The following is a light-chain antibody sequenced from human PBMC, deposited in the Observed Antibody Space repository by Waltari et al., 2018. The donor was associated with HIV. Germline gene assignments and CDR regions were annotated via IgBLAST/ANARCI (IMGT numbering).Light chain of an antibody. V-gene: IGLV1-44*01. CDR1: SSNIGSYT. J-gene: IGLJ2*01. Sequence: SASGTPGQRVTISCSGSSSNIGSYTVNWYQQLPGTAPKLLIYANHQRPSGVPDRFSGSQSDTSASLAIGGLQSEDEADYYCATWDASLSGPVFGGGTKLTVL. CDR3: ATWDASLSGPV. CDR2: ANH.